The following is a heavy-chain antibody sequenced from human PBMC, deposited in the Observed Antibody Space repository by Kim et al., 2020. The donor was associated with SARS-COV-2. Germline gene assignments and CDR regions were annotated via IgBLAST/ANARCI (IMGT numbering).Heavy chain of an antibody. CDR2: ISAYNGNT. CDR3: ARFRDIVVVPAGPKAYYYYGMDV. Sequence: ASVKVSCKASGYTFTSYGISWVRQAPGQGLEWMGWISAYNGNTNYAQKLQGRVTMTTDTSTSTAYMELRSLRSDDTAVYYCARFRDIVVVPAGPKAYYYYGMDVWGQGTTVTVSS. J-gene: IGHJ6*02. V-gene: IGHV1-18*04. D-gene: IGHD2-2*01. CDR1: GYTFTSYG.